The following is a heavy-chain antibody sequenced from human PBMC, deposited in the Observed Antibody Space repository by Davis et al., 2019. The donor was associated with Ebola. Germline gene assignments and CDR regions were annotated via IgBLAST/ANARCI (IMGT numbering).Heavy chain of an antibody. V-gene: IGHV3-74*01. Sequence: PGGSLRLSCAASGFTFNSYWMHWVRQPPGKGLVWVSRINGDGSSTSYADSVKGRFTISRDNAKNTLYLQMNSLRAEDTAVYYCHCIIMVQGISLPIPWGQGTLVTVSS. CDR3: HCIIMVQGISLPIP. CDR1: GFTFNSYW. D-gene: IGHD3-10*01. CDR2: INGDGSST. J-gene: IGHJ5*02.